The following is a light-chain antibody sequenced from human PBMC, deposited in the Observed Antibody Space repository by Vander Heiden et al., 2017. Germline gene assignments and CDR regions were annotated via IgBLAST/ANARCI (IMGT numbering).Light chain of an antibody. J-gene: IGLJ1*01. CDR2: DVN. Sequence: QSALTQPRPVSGSPGQSVTISCTGTSSDVGGYNYVSCYQQHPGKAPKLMIYDVNKRPSGVPDRFSGSKSDNTASLTISGLQAEDEADYYCCSYAGSFRVFGTGTKVTVL. CDR3: CSYAGSFRV. V-gene: IGLV2-11*01. CDR1: SSDVGGYNY.